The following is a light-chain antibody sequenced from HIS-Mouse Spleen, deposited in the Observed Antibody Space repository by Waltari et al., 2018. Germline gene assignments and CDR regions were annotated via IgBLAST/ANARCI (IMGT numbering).Light chain of an antibody. CDR1: SLTSYY. CDR2: GKN. V-gene: IGLV3-19*01. CDR3: NSRDSSGNHVV. Sequence: SSELTQDPAVSVALGQTVRITCQGDSLTSYYASWYQQKQGQAPVLVIYGKNNRPSGIPDRFPGSSSGNTASLTITGDQAEDEADYYCNSRDSSGNHVVFGGGTKLTVL. J-gene: IGLJ2*01.